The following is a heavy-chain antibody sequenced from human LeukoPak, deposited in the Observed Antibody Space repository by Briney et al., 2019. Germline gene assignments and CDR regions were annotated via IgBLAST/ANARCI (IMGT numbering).Heavy chain of an antibody. J-gene: IGHJ4*02. D-gene: IGHD3-22*01. V-gene: IGHV3-7*01. Sequence: PGESLRLSCAASGFTFSSYALSWVRQPPGKGLEWVGNIKESGSENYFVYSVKGRFTISRDNAKNYLYLQMNTLRAEDTAVYYCARDYPYYYDGMWYCDYWGQGTLVSVSS. CDR2: IKESGSEN. CDR1: GFTFSSYA. CDR3: ARDYPYYYDGMWYCDY.